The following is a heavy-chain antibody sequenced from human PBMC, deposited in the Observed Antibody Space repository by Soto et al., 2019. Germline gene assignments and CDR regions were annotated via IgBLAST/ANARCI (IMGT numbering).Heavy chain of an antibody. Sequence: QVQLVQSGAEVKKPGSSVKVSCKASGGTFSSYAISWVRQAPGQGLEWMGGIIPIFGTANYAQKFQGRVTITADKSTSTAYMELGSLRSEDTAVYYCARAEYRQQLVNYGMDVWGQGTTVTVSS. V-gene: IGHV1-69*06. D-gene: IGHD6-13*01. J-gene: IGHJ6*02. CDR3: ARAEYRQQLVNYGMDV. CDR2: IIPIFGTA. CDR1: GGTFSSYA.